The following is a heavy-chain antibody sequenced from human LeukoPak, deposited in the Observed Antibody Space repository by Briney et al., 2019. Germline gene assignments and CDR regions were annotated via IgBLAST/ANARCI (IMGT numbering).Heavy chain of an antibody. J-gene: IGHJ4*02. CDR1: GGSISSSSYY. CDR3: AREQSGYSSD. CDR2: IYYSGST. V-gene: IGHV4-39*07. D-gene: IGHD6-19*01. Sequence: SETLSLTCTVSGGSISSSSYYWGWIRQPPGKGLEWSRSIYYSGSTYDNPSLNSRITISVDTSKNQFSLKLSSVTAADTAVYYCAREQSGYSSDWGQGTLVTVSS.